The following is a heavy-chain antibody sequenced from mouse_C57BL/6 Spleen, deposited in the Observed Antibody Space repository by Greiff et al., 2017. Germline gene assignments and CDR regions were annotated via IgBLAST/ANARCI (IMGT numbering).Heavy chain of an antibody. D-gene: IGHD2-1*01. Sequence: QVQLQQSGAELVRPGASVKLSCKASGYTFTDYYINWVKQRPGQGLEWIARIYPGSGNTYYNEKFKGKATLTAEKSSSTAYMQLSSLTSEDSAVYFCVYFDYAMDYWGQGTSVTVSS. CDR2: IYPGSGNT. J-gene: IGHJ4*01. V-gene: IGHV1-76*01. CDR1: GYTFTDYY. CDR3: VYFDYAMDY.